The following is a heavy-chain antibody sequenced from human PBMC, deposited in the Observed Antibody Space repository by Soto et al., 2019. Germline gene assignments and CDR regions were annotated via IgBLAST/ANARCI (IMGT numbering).Heavy chain of an antibody. Sequence: GGSLRLSCAASGFPFSSYSMNWVRPAPGKGLEWVSSISSSGSNIYYADSVKGRFTISRDNSKNTLYLQMNSLRAEDTAVYYCAKGLRITMVRGVSPYGMDVWGQGTTVTVSS. CDR3: AKGLRITMVRGVSPYGMDV. D-gene: IGHD3-10*01. CDR2: ISSSGSNI. J-gene: IGHJ6*02. CDR1: GFPFSSYS. V-gene: IGHV3-21*01.